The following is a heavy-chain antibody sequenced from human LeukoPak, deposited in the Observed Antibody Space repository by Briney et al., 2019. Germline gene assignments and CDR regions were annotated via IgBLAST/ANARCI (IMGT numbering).Heavy chain of an antibody. J-gene: IGHJ4*01. CDR2: ICSDGSNK. CDR3: AKTGAGYSDMHFDY. Sequence: GGPLRLSLAASWLNFSSCGMHWVRQAPCKGLERVAVICSDGSNKYYGDSVKGRFTISRDNSKNTLYLQMNSLRAEDTAVYYCAKTGAGYSDMHFDYWGHGTLVTVSS. V-gene: IGHV3-30*18. CDR1: WLNFSSCG. D-gene: IGHD2-15*01.